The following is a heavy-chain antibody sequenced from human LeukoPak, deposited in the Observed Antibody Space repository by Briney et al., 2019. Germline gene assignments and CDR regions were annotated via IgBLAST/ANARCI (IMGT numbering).Heavy chain of an antibody. CDR3: ARVLDCSSTSCYNAFDI. D-gene: IGHD2-2*02. CDR2: INPNSGGT. V-gene: IGHV1-2*02. Sequence: EASVKVSCKASGYTFTGYYMHWVRQAPGQGLEWMGWINPNSGGTNYAQKFQGRVTMTRDTSISTAYMELSRLRSDDTAVYYCARVLDCSSTSCYNAFDIWGQGTMVTVSS. J-gene: IGHJ3*02. CDR1: GYTFTGYY.